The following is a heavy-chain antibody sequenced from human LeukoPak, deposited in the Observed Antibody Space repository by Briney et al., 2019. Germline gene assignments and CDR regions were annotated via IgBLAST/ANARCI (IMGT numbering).Heavy chain of an antibody. D-gene: IGHD4-17*01. Sequence: GGSLRLSCAASGFTFDDYAMHWVRQAPGKGLEWVSGISWNSGSIGYADSVKGRFTISRDNAKNSLYLQMNSLRAEDTALYYCAKAPVYTVTTSIDYWGKGTLVTVSS. CDR2: ISWNSGSI. CDR3: AKAPVYTVTTSIDY. CDR1: GFTFDDYA. V-gene: IGHV3-9*01. J-gene: IGHJ4*02.